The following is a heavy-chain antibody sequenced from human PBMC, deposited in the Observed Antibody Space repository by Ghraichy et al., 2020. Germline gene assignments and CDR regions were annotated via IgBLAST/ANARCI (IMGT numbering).Heavy chain of an antibody. CDR3: AKADWGSVDY. J-gene: IGHJ4*02. V-gene: IGHV3-7*03. CDR2: MNQDGSEK. CDR1: GFTYNKYW. D-gene: IGHD3/OR15-3a*01. Sequence: GGSLRLSCAAPGFTYNKYWMSWVRQAPGKGLEWVANMNQDGSEKYYVDSVKGRFTISRDNAKNSLYLQMNSLRAEDTAVYYCAKADWGSVDYWGQGTLVTVSS.